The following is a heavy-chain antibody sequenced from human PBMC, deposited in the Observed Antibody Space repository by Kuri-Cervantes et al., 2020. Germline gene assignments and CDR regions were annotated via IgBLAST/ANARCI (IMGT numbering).Heavy chain of an antibody. J-gene: IGHJ4*02. CDR3: ARLYSGYDYWFYYFDY. CDR2: IRYDGSNK. V-gene: IGHV3-33*01. D-gene: IGHD5-12*01. Sequence: GGSLRLSCAASGFTFGTYGMHWVRQAPGKGLEWVAVIRYDGSNKYYADSVKGRFTISRDNSKTTLYLQMKSLRAEDTAVYYCARLYSGYDYWFYYFDYWGQGTLVTVSS. CDR1: GFTFGTYG.